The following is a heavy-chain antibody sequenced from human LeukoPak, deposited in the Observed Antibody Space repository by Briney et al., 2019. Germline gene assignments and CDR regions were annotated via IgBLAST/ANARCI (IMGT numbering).Heavy chain of an antibody. CDR3: AKDLYYYDSSGYYYGVDY. J-gene: IGHJ4*02. D-gene: IGHD3-22*01. V-gene: IGHV3-30-3*01. Sequence: GGSLRLSCAASGFTFSSYAMHWVRQAPGKGLEWVAVISYDGSNKYYADSVKGRFTISRDNSKNTLYLQMNSLRAEDTAVYYCAKDLYYYDSSGYYYGVDYWGQGTLVTVSS. CDR1: GFTFSSYA. CDR2: ISYDGSNK.